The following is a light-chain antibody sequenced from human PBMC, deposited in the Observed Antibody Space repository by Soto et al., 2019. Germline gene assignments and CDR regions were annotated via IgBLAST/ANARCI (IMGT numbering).Light chain of an antibody. CDR2: EAI. CDR1: GSDTGGFDV. CDR3: GTWDSSLSAVV. Sequence: QSALTQPASVSGSPGQSITISCTGTGSDTGGFDVASWYQQYPGKAPKLIIYEAIKRPSGIPDRFSGSKSGTSATLGITGLQTGDEADYYCGTWDSSLSAVVFGGGTKLTVL. J-gene: IGLJ2*01. V-gene: IGLV2-14*02.